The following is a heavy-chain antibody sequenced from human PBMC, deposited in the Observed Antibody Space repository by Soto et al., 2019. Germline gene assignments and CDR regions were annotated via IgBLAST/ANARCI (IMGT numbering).Heavy chain of an antibody. CDR2: VSSSGST. D-gene: IGHD3-9*01. CDR1: GDSLGNYY. Sequence: SETLSLTCTVPGDSLGNYYWFWIRQPVGKGLEWIGRVSSSGSTNANPTLNSRATMSIDTSKNQFSLRLRSVTAADTAVYYCARADYEILTGSYAMDVWGQGTTVTVSS. V-gene: IGHV4-4*07. CDR3: ARADYEILTGSYAMDV. J-gene: IGHJ6*02.